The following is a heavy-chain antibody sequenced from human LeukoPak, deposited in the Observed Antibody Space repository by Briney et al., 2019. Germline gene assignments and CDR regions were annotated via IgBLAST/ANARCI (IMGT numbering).Heavy chain of an antibody. Sequence: GGSLRLSCAASGFTFSSYGMHWVRQAPGKGLEWVSTINWNGDSTTYADSVKGRFTISRDNAKNSLYLQMNSLRDEDTAFYYCVKLEYYFDSTGYLDSWGQGSLVTVSS. CDR2: INWNGDST. CDR3: VKLEYYFDSTGYLDS. D-gene: IGHD3-22*01. CDR1: GFTFSSYG. J-gene: IGHJ4*02. V-gene: IGHV3-20*04.